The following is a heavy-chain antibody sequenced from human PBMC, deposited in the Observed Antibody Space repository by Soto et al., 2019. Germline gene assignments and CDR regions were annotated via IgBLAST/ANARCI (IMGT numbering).Heavy chain of an antibody. Sequence: ETLSLTCTVSGGSISSSSYYWGWIRQPPGKGLEWIGSIYYSGSTYYNPSLKSRVTISVDTSKNQFSLKLSSVTAADTAVYYCARTRAVWFAPWGQGTLVTVSS. D-gene: IGHD6-19*01. CDR1: GGSISSSSYY. CDR2: IYYSGST. J-gene: IGHJ5*02. CDR3: ARTRAVWFAP. V-gene: IGHV4-39*01.